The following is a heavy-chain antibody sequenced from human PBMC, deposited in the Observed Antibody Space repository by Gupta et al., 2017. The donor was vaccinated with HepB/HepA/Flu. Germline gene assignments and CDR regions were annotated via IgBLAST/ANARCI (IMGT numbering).Heavy chain of an antibody. D-gene: IGHD1-1*01. CDR2: ISWNGNRA. V-gene: IGHV3-20*04. CDR1: GFRFDAYG. CDR3: ARGWNDANEHYHYMDV. Sequence: EVQLVESGGGVVRPGGSLRLSCAASGFRFDAYGMGWVRQRPGKGLEWVSGISWNGNRAGYIDPGKGRFTMSRDNAENSLSLQMSSVRAGDTAVYYCARGWNDANEHYHYMDVWGKGTTVIVSS. J-gene: IGHJ6*03.